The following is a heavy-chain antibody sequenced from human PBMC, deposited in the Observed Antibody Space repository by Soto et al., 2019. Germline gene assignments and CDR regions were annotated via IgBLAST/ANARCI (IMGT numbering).Heavy chain of an antibody. CDR1: GFTLSSYA. CDR2: ISYDGSNK. CDR3: ARELIAAATTAFDI. D-gene: IGHD6-13*01. V-gene: IGHV3-30-3*01. Sequence: GGSLRLSCAASGFTLSSYAMHWVRQAPGKGLEWVAVISYDGSNKYYADSVKGRFTISRDNSKNTLYLQMNSLRAEDTAVYYCARELIAAATTAFDIWGQGTMVTV. J-gene: IGHJ3*02.